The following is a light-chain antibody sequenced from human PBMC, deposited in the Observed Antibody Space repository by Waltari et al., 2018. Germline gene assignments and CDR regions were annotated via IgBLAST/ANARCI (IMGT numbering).Light chain of an antibody. Sequence: QSALTQPPSVSGSPGQSVTISCTGTSSDVGSFNRVSWYQQPPGTAPKLLLYEVTYPPPGGPARVSGSGSGNTASLTISGLQAEDEADYCCSSFTNSNTWVFGGGTKLTVL. J-gene: IGLJ3*02. V-gene: IGLV2-18*02. CDR3: SSFTNSNTWV. CDR1: SSDVGSFNR. CDR2: EVT.